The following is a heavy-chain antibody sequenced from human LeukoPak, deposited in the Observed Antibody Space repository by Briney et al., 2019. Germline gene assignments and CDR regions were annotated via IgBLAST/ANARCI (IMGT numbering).Heavy chain of an antibody. CDR2: INHSGST. Sequence: SETLSLTCAVYGGSFSGYYWSWIRQPPGKGLEWIGEINHSGSTNYNPSLKSRVTISVDTSKNQFSLKLSSVTAADTAVYYCARGWEDGYNPFDYWGQGTLVTVSP. V-gene: IGHV4-34*01. J-gene: IGHJ4*02. D-gene: IGHD5-24*01. CDR3: ARGWEDGYNPFDY. CDR1: GGSFSGYY.